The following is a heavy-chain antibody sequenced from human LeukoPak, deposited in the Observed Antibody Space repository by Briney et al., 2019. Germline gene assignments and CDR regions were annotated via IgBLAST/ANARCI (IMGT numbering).Heavy chain of an antibody. CDR2: ISGDGGST. D-gene: IGHD3-22*01. J-gene: IGHJ4*02. Sequence: PGGSLRLSCAASGFTFDDYAMHWVRQAPGQGLEWVSLISGDGGSTYYADSVKGRFTISTDNSKNSLYLQMNSLRTEDTALYYCAKDQTYYYDSASFDYWAREPWSPSPQ. CDR1: GFTFDDYA. V-gene: IGHV3-43*02. CDR3: AKDQTYYYDSASFDY.